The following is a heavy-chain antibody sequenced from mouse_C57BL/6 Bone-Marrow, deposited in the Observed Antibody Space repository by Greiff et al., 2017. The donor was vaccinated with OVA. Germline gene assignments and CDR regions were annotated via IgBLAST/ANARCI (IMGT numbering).Heavy chain of an antibody. CDR2: INPRSGYT. V-gene: IGHV1-7*01. Sequence: QVHVKQSGAELAKPGASVKLSCKASGSTFTSYWMHWVKQRPGPGLEWIGYINPRSGYTKYNQKFKDKATLTADKSSSTAYMQLSSLTYEDSAVYYCASYYGSSLYYYAMDYWGQGTSVTVSS. D-gene: IGHD1-1*01. CDR3: ASYYGSSLYYYAMDY. J-gene: IGHJ4*01. CDR1: GSTFTSYW.